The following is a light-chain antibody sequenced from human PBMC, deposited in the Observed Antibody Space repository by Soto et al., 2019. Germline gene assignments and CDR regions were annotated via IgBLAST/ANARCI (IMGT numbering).Light chain of an antibody. J-gene: IGKJ2*01. Sequence: EIVMTQSPATLSLSPGERATLSCRASQSVSSNLAWYQQKPGQAPRLLIYGASTTATGIPARFSGSGSGTEFTLTISSLQSEDFAVYYCQQYNNWPPTFGQGTKLEIK. CDR3: QQYNNWPPT. CDR1: QSVSSN. V-gene: IGKV3-15*01. CDR2: GAS.